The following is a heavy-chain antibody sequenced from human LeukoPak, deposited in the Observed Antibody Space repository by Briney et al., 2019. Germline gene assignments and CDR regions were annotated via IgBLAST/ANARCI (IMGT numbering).Heavy chain of an antibody. Sequence: GGSLRLSCAASGFTFSSYAMSWVRQAPGKGLEWVSAISGSGGSTYYADSVKGRFTISRDNSKNTLYLQMNSLRAEDTAVYYCAKLWYYYGSGSPNWFDPWGQGTLVTVSS. CDR1: GFTFSSYA. CDR3: AKLWYYYGSGSPNWFDP. D-gene: IGHD3-10*01. CDR2: ISGSGGST. V-gene: IGHV3-23*01. J-gene: IGHJ5*02.